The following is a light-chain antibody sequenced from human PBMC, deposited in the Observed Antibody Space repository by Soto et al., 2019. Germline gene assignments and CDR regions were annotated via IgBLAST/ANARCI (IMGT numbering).Light chain of an antibody. CDR3: QQYKSLWT. CDR2: DVS. Sequence: DIQMTQSTSTLSASVGDGVAITCRASQSIGTWLAWYKQKPGKAPKVLIYDVSSLKIGVQSRFIVIASATEFTLTISSLPPDEFATDYCQQYKSLWTFGQGTKVDI. CDR1: QSIGTW. V-gene: IGKV1-5*01. J-gene: IGKJ1*01.